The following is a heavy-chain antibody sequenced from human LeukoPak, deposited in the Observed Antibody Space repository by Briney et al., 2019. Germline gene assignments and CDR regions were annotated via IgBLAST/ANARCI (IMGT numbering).Heavy chain of an antibody. V-gene: IGHV3-9*01. J-gene: IGHJ4*02. Sequence: GRSLRLSCAASGFTFDDYAMHWVRQAPGKGLEWVSGISWNSGRIGYADSVKGRFTISRDNAKNSLYLQMNSLRAEDTALYYCAKEGRPAAPFFDYWGQGTLVTVSS. D-gene: IGHD2-2*01. CDR1: GFTFDDYA. CDR2: ISWNSGRI. CDR3: AKEGRPAAPFFDY.